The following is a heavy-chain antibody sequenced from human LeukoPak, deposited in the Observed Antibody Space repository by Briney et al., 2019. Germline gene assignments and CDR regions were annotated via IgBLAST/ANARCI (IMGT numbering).Heavy chain of an antibody. V-gene: IGHV5-51*01. J-gene: IGHJ4*02. Sequence: HGESLKISCKGSGYSFTSYWIGWVRQMPGKGLEWMGIIYPGDSDTRYSPSFQGQVTISADKSISTAYLQWSSLKASDTAMYYCARGAGILRFLEWLPFDYWGQGTLVTVSS. CDR1: GYSFTSYW. CDR3: ARGAGILRFLEWLPFDY. CDR2: IYPGDSDT. D-gene: IGHD3-3*01.